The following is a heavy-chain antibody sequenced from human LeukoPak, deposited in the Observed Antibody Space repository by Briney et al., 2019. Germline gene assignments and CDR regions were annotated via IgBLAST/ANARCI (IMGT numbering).Heavy chain of an antibody. CDR3: ARDRYGDHTYFDY. D-gene: IGHD4-17*01. J-gene: IGHJ4*02. Sequence: PSETLSLTCAVSGGSISSGGYSWSWIRQPPGKGLEWIGYIYHSGSTYYNPSLKSRVAISVDRSKNQFSLKLSSVTAADTAVYYCARDRYGDHTYFDYWGQGTLVTVSS. CDR2: IYHSGST. CDR1: GGSISSGGYS. V-gene: IGHV4-30-2*01.